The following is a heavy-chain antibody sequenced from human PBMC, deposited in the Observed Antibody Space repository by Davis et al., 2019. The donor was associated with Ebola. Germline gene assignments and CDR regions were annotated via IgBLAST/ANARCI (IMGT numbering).Heavy chain of an antibody. D-gene: IGHD4-17*01. CDR2: MNPNSGNT. CDR3: AREPYGDYVYGMDV. CDR1: GYTFTSYD. J-gene: IGHJ6*02. Sequence: ASVKVSCKASGYTFTSYDINWVRQATGQGLEWIGWMNPNSGNTGYGQKFQGRVTITRDTSASTAYMELSSLRSEGTAVYYCAREPYGDYVYGMDVWGQGTTVNVSS. V-gene: IGHV1-8*01.